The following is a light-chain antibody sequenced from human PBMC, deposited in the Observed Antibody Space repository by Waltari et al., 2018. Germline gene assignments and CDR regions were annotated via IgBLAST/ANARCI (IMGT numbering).Light chain of an antibody. J-gene: IGLJ2*01. CDR2: DVS. CDR3: CSYAGSYTFVV. CDR1: SSDVGGYNY. V-gene: IGLV2-11*01. Sequence: QSALTQPRSVSGSPGQSVTISCTGTSSDVGGYNYVYWYQQHPGKAPKLMIYDVSKRPSVFPARFSGSKSGNTASLTISGLQAEDEAGYYCCSYAGSYTFVVFGGGTKLTVL.